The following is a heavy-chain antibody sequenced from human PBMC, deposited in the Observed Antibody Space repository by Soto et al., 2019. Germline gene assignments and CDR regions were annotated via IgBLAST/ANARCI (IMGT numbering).Heavy chain of an antibody. CDR1: GFTFSSYA. CDR3: ARGFLGFLAWLLRNAASLFDY. CDR2: ISGSGGST. J-gene: IGHJ4*02. V-gene: IGHV3-23*01. D-gene: IGHD3-3*01. Sequence: PGGSLRLSCAASGFTFSSYAMSWVRQAPGKGLEWVSAISGSGGSTYYADSVKGRFTISRDNSKNTLYLQMNSLRAEDTAVYYCARGFLGFLAWLLRNAASLFDYWGQGTLVTVSS.